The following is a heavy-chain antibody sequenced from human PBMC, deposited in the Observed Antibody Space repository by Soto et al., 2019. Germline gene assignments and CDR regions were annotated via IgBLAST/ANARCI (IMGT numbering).Heavy chain of an antibody. V-gene: IGHV1-18*01. J-gene: IGHJ6*02. Sequence: ASVKVSCKASGYTFTSYGISWVRQAPGQGLEWMGWISAYNGNTNYAQKLQGRVTMTTDTSTSTAYMELRSLRSDDTAVYYCARVRGGSSSFPGYGMDVWGQGTTVTVSS. CDR2: ISAYNGNT. CDR1: GYTFTSYG. CDR3: ARVRGGSSSFPGYGMDV. D-gene: IGHD3-10*01.